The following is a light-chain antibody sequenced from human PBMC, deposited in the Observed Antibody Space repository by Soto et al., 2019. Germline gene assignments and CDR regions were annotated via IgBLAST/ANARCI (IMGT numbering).Light chain of an antibody. CDR3: SSYTTSATLV. Sequence: QSALTQPASVSGSPGQSIAISCTGTSSDVGSYNSVSWYQQFPGKAPKLILYAVTNRPSGVSNRFSGSKSGNTASLTISGLPAEDEADYFCSSYTTSATLVFGVGTKLTVL. J-gene: IGLJ2*01. CDR1: SSDVGSYNS. CDR2: AVT. V-gene: IGLV2-14*01.